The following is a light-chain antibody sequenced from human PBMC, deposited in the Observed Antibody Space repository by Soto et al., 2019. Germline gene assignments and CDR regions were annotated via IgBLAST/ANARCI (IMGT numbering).Light chain of an antibody. CDR3: QQSYSTPYT. CDR1: QSISSY. V-gene: IGKV1-39*01. CDR2: AAS. Sequence: DIPMTQSPSSLSASVGDRVTITCRASQSISSYLNWYQQKPGKAPKLLIYAASSLQSGVPSRFSGSGSETDFTLTISSLQPDDYATYYCQQSYSTPYTFCQGTKLEIK. J-gene: IGKJ2*01.